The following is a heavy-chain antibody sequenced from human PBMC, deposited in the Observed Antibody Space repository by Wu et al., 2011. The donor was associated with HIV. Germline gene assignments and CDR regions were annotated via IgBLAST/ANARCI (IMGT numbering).Heavy chain of an antibody. D-gene: IGHD5-12*01. J-gene: IGHJ4*02. CDR2: IVPIFGTP. V-gene: IGHV1-69*14. CDR3: ASLYSGYDPEGEPDDY. CDR1: GGSFSSLS. Sequence: QVQLVQSGAEVKKPGSSVKVSCRTSGGSFSSLSIIWVRQAPGQGLEWMGGIVPIFGTPNYPQRFQGRVTITADISTKTAYMELSSLTSEDTAVYYCASLYSGYDPEGEPDDYWGQGTLVTVSS.